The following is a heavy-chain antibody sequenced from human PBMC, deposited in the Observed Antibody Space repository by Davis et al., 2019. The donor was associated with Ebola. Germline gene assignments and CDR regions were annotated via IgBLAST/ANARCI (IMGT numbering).Heavy chain of an antibody. D-gene: IGHD3-3*01. CDR1: GGSFSGYY. CDR2: INHSGST. J-gene: IGHJ6*02. Sequence: MPSETLSLTCAVYGGSFSGYYWSWIRQPPGKGLEWIGEINHSGSTNYNPSLKSRVTVSVDTSKNRFSLKLSSVTAADTAVYYCARKYYDFWSGYVWGQGTTVTVSS. CDR3: ARKYYDFWSGYV. V-gene: IGHV4-34*01.